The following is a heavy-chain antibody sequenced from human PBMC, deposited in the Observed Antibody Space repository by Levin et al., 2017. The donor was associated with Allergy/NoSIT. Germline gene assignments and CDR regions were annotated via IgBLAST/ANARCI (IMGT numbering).Heavy chain of an antibody. V-gene: IGHV3-30-3*01. Sequence: GESLKISCAASGFTFSSYAMHWVRQAPGKGLEWVAVISYDGSNKYYADSVKGRFTISRDNSKNTLYLQMNSLRAEDTAVYYCARDLRTLIYYGSGVRPSGAFDIWGQGTMVTVSS. CDR1: GFTFSSYA. D-gene: IGHD3-10*01. CDR2: ISYDGSNK. CDR3: ARDLRTLIYYGSGVRPSGAFDI. J-gene: IGHJ3*02.